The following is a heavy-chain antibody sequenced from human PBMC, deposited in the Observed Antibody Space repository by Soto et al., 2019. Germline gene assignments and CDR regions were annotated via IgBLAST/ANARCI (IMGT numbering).Heavy chain of an antibody. CDR2: IIAYYGIA. Sequence: ASVKVSCNASGYSFTSYGISWVRQAPGQGLEWMGCIIAYYGIANYAQKFQGRVTMTADESTSTAYMELSSLRSEDTAVYYCATGGLSYSDILPGYSYWGQGTLVTVSS. D-gene: IGHD3-9*01. J-gene: IGHJ4*02. CDR3: ATGGLSYSDILPGYSY. V-gene: IGHV1-18*01. CDR1: GYSFTSYG.